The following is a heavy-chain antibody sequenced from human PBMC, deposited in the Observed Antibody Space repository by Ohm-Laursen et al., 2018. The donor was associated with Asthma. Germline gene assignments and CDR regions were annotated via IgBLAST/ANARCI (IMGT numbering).Heavy chain of an antibody. CDR2: ISGSGGST. D-gene: IGHD3-22*01. Sequence: SLRLSCAASGFTFSSYAMSWVRQAPGKGLEWVSAISGSGGSTYYADSVKGRFTISRDNSKNTLYLQMNSLRAEDTAVYYCAKRAGEYYDSSGYAFDYWGQGTLVTVSS. CDR3: AKRAGEYYDSSGYAFDY. J-gene: IGHJ4*02. CDR1: GFTFSSYA. V-gene: IGHV3-23*01.